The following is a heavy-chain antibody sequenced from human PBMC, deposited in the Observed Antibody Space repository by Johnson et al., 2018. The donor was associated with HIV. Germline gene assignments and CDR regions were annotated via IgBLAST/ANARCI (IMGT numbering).Heavy chain of an antibody. V-gene: IGHV3-11*01. CDR3: ARSDYVWGSYTRKGAFDI. CDR1: GFTFNDYY. Sequence: QVQLVESGGGLVKPGGSLRLSCAASGFTFNDYYMSWIRQAPGKGLEWVSYISNSGSSVYYADSVKGRFTISRDNAKNSLYLQMNSLRAEDTALYYCARSDYVWGSYTRKGAFDIWGQGTMVTVSS. CDR2: ISNSGSSV. J-gene: IGHJ3*02. D-gene: IGHD3-16*01.